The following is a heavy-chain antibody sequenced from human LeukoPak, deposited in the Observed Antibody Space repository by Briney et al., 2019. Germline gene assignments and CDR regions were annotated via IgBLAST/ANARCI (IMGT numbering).Heavy chain of an antibody. D-gene: IGHD3-10*01. CDR2: IIPIFGTA. CDR3: ASPRDGDAFDI. Sequence: ASVKVSCKASGGTFSSYAISWVRQAPGQGLEWMGGIIPIFGTANYAQKFQGRVTITTDESTSTAYMELRSLRSEDTAVYYCASPRDGDAFDIWGQGTMVTVSS. CDR1: GGTFSSYA. J-gene: IGHJ3*02. V-gene: IGHV1-69*05.